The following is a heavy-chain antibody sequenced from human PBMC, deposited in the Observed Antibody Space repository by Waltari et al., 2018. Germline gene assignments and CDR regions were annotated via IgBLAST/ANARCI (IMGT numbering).Heavy chain of an antibody. V-gene: IGHV4-38-2*01. CDR1: GYSISSGYY. Sequence: QVQLQESGPGLVKPSETLSLTCAVSGYSISSGYYWGWIRKPPGKGLEWIASIYHSGTPYYNPPLKSRLTIAVDTSKNQFSLKLSSVTAADTAVYYCARISVTSFGVGGAGYFDYWGQGTQVTVSS. J-gene: IGHJ4*02. D-gene: IGHD3-3*01. CDR3: ARISVTSFGVGGAGYFDY. CDR2: IYHSGTP.